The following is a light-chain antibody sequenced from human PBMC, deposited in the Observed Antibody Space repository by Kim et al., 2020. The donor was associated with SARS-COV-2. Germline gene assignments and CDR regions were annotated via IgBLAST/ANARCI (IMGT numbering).Light chain of an antibody. CDR2: AAS. Sequence: SASVGDRVTITCQASQGIGSWLVWYQHKPGKAPKLLIYAASSLQGGVPSRFSGRESGTDFTLTISSLQPEDFATYYCQQAHSFPLKFGGGTKLEI. CDR1: QGIGSW. J-gene: IGKJ2*01. V-gene: IGKV1-12*01. CDR3: QQAHSFPLK.